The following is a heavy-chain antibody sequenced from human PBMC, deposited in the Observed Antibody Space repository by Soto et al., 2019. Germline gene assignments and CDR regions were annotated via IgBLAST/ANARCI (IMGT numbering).Heavy chain of an antibody. CDR2: ISGSAGST. D-gene: IGHD3-22*01. Sequence: HPGGSLRLSCAASGFTFSSYAMSWVRQAPGKGLEWVSGISGSAGSTYYADSVKGRFTISRDNSKNTLYLQMNSLRAEDTAVYYCAKTPTVTMIVVVSNFDYWGQGTLVTVSS. CDR1: GFTFSSYA. J-gene: IGHJ4*02. CDR3: AKTPTVTMIVVVSNFDY. V-gene: IGHV3-23*01.